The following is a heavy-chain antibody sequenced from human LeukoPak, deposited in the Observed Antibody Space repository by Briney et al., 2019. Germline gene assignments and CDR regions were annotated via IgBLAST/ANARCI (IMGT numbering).Heavy chain of an antibody. CDR2: IYSGGST. CDR3: ARVSAEQQLVVDY. CDR1: GFTVSSNY. D-gene: IGHD6-13*01. J-gene: IGHJ4*02. Sequence: GSLRLSCAASGFTVSSNYMSWVRQAPGKGLEWVSVIYSGGSTYYADSVKGRFTISRDNSKNTLYLQMNSLRAEDTAVYYCARVSAEQQLVVDYWGQGTLVTVSS. V-gene: IGHV3-66*01.